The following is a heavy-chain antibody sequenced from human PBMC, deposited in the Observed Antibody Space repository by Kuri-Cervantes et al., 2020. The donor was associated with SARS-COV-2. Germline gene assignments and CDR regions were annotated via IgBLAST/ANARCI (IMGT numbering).Heavy chain of an antibody. CDR3: ARGTHYFDSTTYWSTGWV. CDR1: GGSISSYY. J-gene: IGHJ4*02. V-gene: IGHV4-59*08. CDR2: IYYSGST. Sequence: ESLKISCTVSGGSISSYYWSWIRQPPGKGLEWIGYIYYSGSTNYNPSLKSRVTISVDTSKNQFSLKLSSVTAADTAVYYCARGTHYFDSTTYWSTGWVWGQGTLVTVSS. D-gene: IGHD3-22*01.